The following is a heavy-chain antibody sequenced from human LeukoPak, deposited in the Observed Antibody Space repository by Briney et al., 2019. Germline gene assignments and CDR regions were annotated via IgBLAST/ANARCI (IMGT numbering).Heavy chain of an antibody. CDR2: LSGSGYTT. D-gene: IGHD2-2*01. J-gene: IGHJ4*02. CDR1: GFTFSSHA. Sequence: GGSLRLSCAASGFTFSSHALSWVRQAPGKGLEWVSSLSGSGYTTYYADSVKGRFTISRDNSKNTVYLQMNSLRAEDTAVYYCAKDPYGTRYFDYWGQGTLVTVPS. CDR3: AKDPYGTRYFDY. V-gene: IGHV3-23*01.